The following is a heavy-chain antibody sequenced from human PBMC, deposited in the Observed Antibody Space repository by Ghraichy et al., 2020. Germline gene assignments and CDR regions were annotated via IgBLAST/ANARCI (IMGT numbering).Heavy chain of an antibody. Sequence: GGSLRLSCAASGFTVSTNYMSWVRQAPGKGLEWVSVIYSGGSTSYTDSVKGRFIISRDNSKNTLNLQLNSLRAEDTAVYYCARGGYTSGWYRDWGQGTLVTVSS. V-gene: IGHV3-53*01. CDR3: ARGGYTSGWYRD. D-gene: IGHD6-19*01. J-gene: IGHJ4*02. CDR2: IYSGGST. CDR1: GFTVSTNY.